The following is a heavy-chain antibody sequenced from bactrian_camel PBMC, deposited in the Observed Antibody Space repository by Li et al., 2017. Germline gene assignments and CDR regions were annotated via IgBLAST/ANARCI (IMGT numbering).Heavy chain of an antibody. Sequence: HVQLVESGGGSVQAGGSLRLSCVASESTSACMGWFRQAPGKEREWIANVRTLDFDRDTRYAVSVRGRFLISQDKDNGTLYLQMDRLQVEDTAMYYCAADWAMTCKLVVDGIFGYWGQGTQVTVS. CDR1: ESTSAC. CDR2: VRTLDFDRDT. V-gene: IGHV3S68*01. D-gene: IGHD6*01. J-gene: IGHJ6*01. CDR3: AADWAMTCKLVVDGIFGY.